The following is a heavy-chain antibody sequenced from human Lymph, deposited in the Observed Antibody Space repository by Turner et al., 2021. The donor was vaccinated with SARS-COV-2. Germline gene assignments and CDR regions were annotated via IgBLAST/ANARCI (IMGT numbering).Heavy chain of an antibody. D-gene: IGHD5-12*01. V-gene: IGHV4-59*01. J-gene: IGHJ4*02. CDR2: IYYSGST. CDR3: ARARWLRGEVDY. Sequence: QVQLQESGPGLVKPSETLSLICSVSGGSISSYYWRWIRQPPGKGLEWIGYIYYSGSTNYNPSLKSRVTISVDTSKNQVSLKLSSVTAADTAVYYCARARWLRGEVDYLGQGTLVTVSS. CDR1: GGSISSYY.